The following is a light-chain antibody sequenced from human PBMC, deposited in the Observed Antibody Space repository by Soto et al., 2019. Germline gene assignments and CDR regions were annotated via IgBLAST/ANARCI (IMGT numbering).Light chain of an antibody. CDR2: GAS. V-gene: IGKV3-11*01. CDR1: QSVRSN. J-gene: IGKJ4*01. CDR3: QQRSNWPLT. Sequence: EIVVAQSPATLSVSPGDRVPLSCRASQSVRSNSAWYQQKPGQAPRLLIYGASIRATGIPARFSGSGYGTDFTLTISSLEPEDVAVYYCQQRSNWPLTFGGGTKVDIK.